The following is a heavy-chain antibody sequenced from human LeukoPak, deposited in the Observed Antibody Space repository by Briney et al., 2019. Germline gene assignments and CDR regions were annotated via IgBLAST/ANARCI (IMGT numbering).Heavy chain of an antibody. CDR1: GGSISSYY. D-gene: IGHD3-22*01. V-gene: IGHV4-59*01. CDR2: IYYSGST. CDR3: ARDRDYYDSSGYPRPYNWFDP. J-gene: IGHJ5*02. Sequence: SETLSLTCTVSGGSISSYYWSWIRQPLGKGLEWIGYIYYSGSTNYNPSLKSRVTISVDTSKNQFSLKLSSVTAADTAVYYCARDRDYYDSSGYPRPYNWFDPWGQGTLVTVSS.